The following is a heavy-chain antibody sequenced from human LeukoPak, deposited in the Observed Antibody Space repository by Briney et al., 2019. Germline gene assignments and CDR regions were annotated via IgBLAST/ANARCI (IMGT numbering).Heavy chain of an antibody. CDR2: IQYDGSNA. CDR3: AKDRCSNGVGCYYYYRDV. V-gene: IGHV3-30*02. CDR1: RFTFSSYG. Sequence: GGSLRLSCAASRFTFSSYGMHWVRQAPGKGLEWVAYIQYDGSNAQYADSVKGRFSISRDSSKNILYLQMNSLRAEDTAVYYCAKDRCSNGVGCYYYYRDVWGKGTTVTISS. J-gene: IGHJ6*03. D-gene: IGHD2-8*01.